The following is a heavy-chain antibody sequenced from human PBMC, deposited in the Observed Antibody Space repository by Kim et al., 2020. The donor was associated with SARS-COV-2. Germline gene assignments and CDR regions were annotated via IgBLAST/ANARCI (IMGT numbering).Heavy chain of an antibody. V-gene: IGHV3-23*01. CDR1: TLTFNDYA. J-gene: IGHJ6*02. CDR2: ISGSGRST. CDR3: AKLGGSAVAESMYYYGMDV. Sequence: GGSLRLSCAASTLTFNDYAMMWVRQAPGKGLEWVSGISGSGRSTYYGDSVKGRFTISRDNSKNTLFLQMNSLRAEDTAVYYCAKLGGSAVAESMYYYGMDVWGQGTTVTVSS. D-gene: IGHD6-13*01.